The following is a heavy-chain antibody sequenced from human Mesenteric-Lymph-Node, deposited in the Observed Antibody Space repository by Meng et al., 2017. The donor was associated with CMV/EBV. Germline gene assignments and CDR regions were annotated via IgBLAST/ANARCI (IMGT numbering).Heavy chain of an antibody. CDR2: ISGSGGST. V-gene: IGHV3-23*01. Sequence: GGSLRLSCAASGFTFSSYAMSWVRQAPGKGLEWVSAISGSGGSTYYADSVKGRFTISRDNSKNTLYLQMNSLRAEDTAVYYCARERYCSSSTCYGFDPWGQGTLVTVSS. D-gene: IGHD2-2*01. J-gene: IGHJ5*02. CDR3: ARERYCSSSTCYGFDP. CDR1: GFTFSSYA.